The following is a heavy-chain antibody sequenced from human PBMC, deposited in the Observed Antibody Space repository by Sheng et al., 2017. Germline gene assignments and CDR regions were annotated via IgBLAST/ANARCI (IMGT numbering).Heavy chain of an antibody. D-gene: IGHD2-15*01. V-gene: IGHV1-69*13. CDR1: GGTFSSYA. Sequence: QVQLVQSGAEVKKPGSSVKVSCKASGGTFSSYAISWVRQAPGQGLEWMGGIIPIFGTANYAQKFQGRVTITADESTSTAYMELSSLRSEDTAVYYCARGVYCSGGSLSAGCWFDPWGQGTLVTVSS. CDR2: IIPIFGTA. CDR3: ARGVYCSGGSLSAGCWFDP. J-gene: IGHJ5*02.